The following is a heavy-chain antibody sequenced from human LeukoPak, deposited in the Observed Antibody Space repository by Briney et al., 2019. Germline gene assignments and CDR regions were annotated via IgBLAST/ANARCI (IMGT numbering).Heavy chain of an antibody. V-gene: IGHV3-21*01. J-gene: IGHJ6*02. CDR2: ISSSSSYI. Sequence: GGSLRLSCAASGFTFSSYSMNWVRQAPGKGLEWVSSISSSSSYIYYADPVKGRFTISRDNAKNSLYLQMNSLRAEDTAVYYCARGMLLPSPSWYINYGMDVWGQGTTVTVSS. CDR3: ARGMLLPSPSWYINYGMDV. CDR1: GFTFSSYS. D-gene: IGHD2-8*01.